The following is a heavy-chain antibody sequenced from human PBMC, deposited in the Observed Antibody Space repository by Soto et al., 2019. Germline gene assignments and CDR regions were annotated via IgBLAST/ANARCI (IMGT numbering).Heavy chain of an antibody. CDR1: GGSISSGGYS. D-gene: IGHD2-15*01. V-gene: IGHV4-30-2*01. Sequence: PSETLSLTCAVSGGSISSGGYSWSWIRQPPGKGLEWIGYIYHSGSTYYNPSLKSRVTISVDRSKNQFSLKLSSVTAAVTAVYYCARLGGFFQALDSWGQGTLVTISS. J-gene: IGHJ4*02. CDR2: IYHSGST. CDR3: ARLGGFFQALDS.